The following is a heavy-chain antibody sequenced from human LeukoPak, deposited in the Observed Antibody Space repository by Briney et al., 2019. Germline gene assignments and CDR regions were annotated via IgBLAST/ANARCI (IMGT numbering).Heavy chain of an antibody. Sequence: GGSLRLSCAASGFTFSSYAMHWVRQAPGKGLEWVALISFDGSDEYYADSVKGRFTISRDSSKSTLYPQMNSLRADDTAVYYCARVVNGMITGSLDYWGQGTLVTVSS. D-gene: IGHD3-16*01. CDR2: ISFDGSDE. CDR1: GFTFSSYA. J-gene: IGHJ4*02. V-gene: IGHV3-30*01. CDR3: ARVVNGMITGSLDY.